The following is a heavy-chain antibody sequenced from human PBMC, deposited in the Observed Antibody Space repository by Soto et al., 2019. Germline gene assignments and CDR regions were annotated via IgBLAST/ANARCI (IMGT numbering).Heavy chain of an antibody. J-gene: IGHJ4*02. Sequence: QVQLVQSGAEVKKPGSSVKVSCKASGGTFSSYTISWVRQAPGQGLEWMGRIIPILGIANYAQKFQGRVTITADKSTSTADMELSSLRSEDTAVYYCARFSHDSSGYLNWGQGTLVTVSS. V-gene: IGHV1-69*02. CDR1: GGTFSSYT. CDR3: ARFSHDSSGYLN. CDR2: IIPILGIA. D-gene: IGHD3-22*01.